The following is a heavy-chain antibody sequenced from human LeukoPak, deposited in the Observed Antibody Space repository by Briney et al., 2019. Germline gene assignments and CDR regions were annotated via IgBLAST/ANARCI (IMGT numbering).Heavy chain of an antibody. Sequence: SETLSLTCAVSGGSISRGGYSWSWIRQPPGKGLEWIGYIYHSGSTYYNPSLKSRVTISVDRSKNQFSLKLSSVTAADTAVYYCARGVNYGSGSYYLSPWFDPWGQETLVTVSS. J-gene: IGHJ5*02. CDR1: GGSISRGGYS. CDR2: IYHSGST. CDR3: ARGVNYGSGSYYLSPWFDP. D-gene: IGHD3-10*01. V-gene: IGHV4-30-2*01.